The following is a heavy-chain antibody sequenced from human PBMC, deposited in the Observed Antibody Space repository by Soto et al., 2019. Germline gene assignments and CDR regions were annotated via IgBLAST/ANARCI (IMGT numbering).Heavy chain of an antibody. CDR1: GGTFSSYA. Sequence: QVQLVQSGAEVKKPGSSVKVSCKASGGTFSSYAISWVRQAPGQGLEWMGGIIPIFGTANYAQKFQGRVXIXAXXSTSTAYMELSRLRSEDTAVYYCASSSSPGNGMDVWGQGTTVTVSS. D-gene: IGHD6-6*01. J-gene: IGHJ6*02. CDR2: IIPIFGTA. V-gene: IGHV1-69*12. CDR3: ASSSSPGNGMDV.